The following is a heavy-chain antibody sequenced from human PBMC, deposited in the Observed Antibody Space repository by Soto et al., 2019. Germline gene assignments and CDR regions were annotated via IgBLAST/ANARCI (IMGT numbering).Heavy chain of an antibody. V-gene: IGHV1-69*01. D-gene: IGHD2-2*02. CDR2: IIPIFGTA. CDR3: ARGSIRDYYYGMDV. CDR1: GGTFSSYA. Sequence: QVQLVQSGAEVKKPGSSVKVSCTASGGTFSSYAISWVRQAPGQGLEWMGGIIPIFGTANYAQKFQGRVTITADESTSTAYMELSSLRSEDTAVYYCARGSIRDYYYGMDVWGQGTTVTVSS. J-gene: IGHJ6*02.